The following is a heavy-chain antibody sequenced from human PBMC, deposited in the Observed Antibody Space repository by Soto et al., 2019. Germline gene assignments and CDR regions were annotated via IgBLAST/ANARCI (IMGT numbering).Heavy chain of an antibody. Sequence: QVQLVESGGGVVQPGRSLRLSCAASGFTFRSYAMHWVRQAPGKGLECVAVISYDGSNKFYRDYVKGRFTIARDNSKNTLYLQINSLRYEDTAVYYCARGDREDIAGVIGVRPGEYGVDVWGQGTTVTVSS. V-gene: IGHV3-30-3*01. CDR3: ARGDREDIAGVIGVRPGEYGVDV. J-gene: IGHJ6*02. CDR2: ISYDGSNK. D-gene: IGHD2-15*01. CDR1: GFTFRSYA.